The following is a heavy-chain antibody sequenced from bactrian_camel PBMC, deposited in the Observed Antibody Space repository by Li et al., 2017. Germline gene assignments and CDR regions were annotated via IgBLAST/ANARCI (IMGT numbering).Heavy chain of an antibody. CDR2: IRSGAGST. V-gene: IGHV3S40*01. Sequence: VQLVESGGGSVQAGGSLRLSCEYSQYTHNLRVMSWVRQAPGKGLEWVSGIRSGAGSTYYADSVKGRFTISRDGAEHTVRLQMNSLNPEDTAMYYCAASRLGSTINWRHERRWGYWGQGTQVTVS. CDR1: QYTHNLRV. J-gene: IGHJ4*01. CDR3: AASRLGSTINWRHERRWGY. D-gene: IGHD4*01.